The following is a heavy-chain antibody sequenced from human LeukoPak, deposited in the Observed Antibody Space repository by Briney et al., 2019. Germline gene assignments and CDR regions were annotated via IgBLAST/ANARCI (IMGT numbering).Heavy chain of an antibody. V-gene: IGHV4-59*08. D-gene: IGHD6-13*01. CDR1: GGSISSYY. Sequence: PSETLSLTCTVSGGSISSYYWSWIRQPPGKGLEWIGNAYYSGSTNYNPSLKSRVTISIDTSRNQCSLKLSSVTAADTAVYFCARHAGADSSSWYYFDYWGQGTLVTVSS. J-gene: IGHJ4*02. CDR3: ARHAGADSSSWYYFDY. CDR2: AYYSGST.